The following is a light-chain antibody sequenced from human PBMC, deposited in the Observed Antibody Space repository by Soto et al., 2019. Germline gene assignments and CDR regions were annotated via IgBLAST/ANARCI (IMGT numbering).Light chain of an antibody. CDR2: GAS. CDR1: QSVSSSY. V-gene: IGKV3-15*01. CDR3: KHYNNWPPWT. Sequence: EIVLTQSPGTLSLSPGERATLSCRASQSVSSSYLAWYQQKPGLVPRLLIDGASNRATGIPARFSCSGSGTEFKLSLCTLQSEGFAIYYCKHYNNWPPWTFGQGTKVDIK. J-gene: IGKJ1*01.